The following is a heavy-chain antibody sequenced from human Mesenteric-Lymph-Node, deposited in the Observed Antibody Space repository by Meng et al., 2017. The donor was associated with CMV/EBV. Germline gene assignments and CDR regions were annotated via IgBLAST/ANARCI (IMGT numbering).Heavy chain of an antibody. Sequence: GESLKISCAASGFTVNANYMSWVRQAPGKGLEWVSTISGSGGSTYYADSVKGRFTITRDNSKNTLFLQMNSLRAEDTAVYHCAKDADCSSTTCYLIAFDIWGQGTMVTVSS. CDR3: AKDADCSSTTCYLIAFDI. V-gene: IGHV3-23*01. J-gene: IGHJ3*02. D-gene: IGHD2-2*01. CDR1: GFTVNANY. CDR2: ISGSGGST.